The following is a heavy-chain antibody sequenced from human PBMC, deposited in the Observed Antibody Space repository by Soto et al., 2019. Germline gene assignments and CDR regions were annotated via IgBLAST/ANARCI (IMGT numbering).Heavy chain of an antibody. CDR3: ARDRYSSSSTIYYYYYCMDV. Sequence: GASVKVSCKASGYTFTSYGISWVRQAPGQGLEWMGWISAYNGNTNYAQKLQGRVTMTTDTSTSTAYMELRSLRSDDTAVYYCARDRYSSSSTIYYYYYCMDVWCQGTTVTVSS. D-gene: IGHD6-6*01. CDR1: GYTFTSYG. V-gene: IGHV1-18*01. J-gene: IGHJ6*02. CDR2: ISAYNGNT.